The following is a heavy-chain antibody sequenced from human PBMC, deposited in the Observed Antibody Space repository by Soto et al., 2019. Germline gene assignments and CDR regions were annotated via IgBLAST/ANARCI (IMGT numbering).Heavy chain of an antibody. V-gene: IGHV1-69*02. D-gene: IGHD5-12*01. CDR3: ARGDINVDIVATIRGFDY. CDR2: IIPILGIA. J-gene: IGHJ4*02. CDR1: GGTFSSYT. Sequence: QVQLVHSGAEGKKHGSSVKVSCKASGGTFSSYTISWVRQAPGQGLEWMGRIIPILGIANYAQKFQGRVTITADKSTSTAYMELSSLRSEDTAVYYCARGDINVDIVATIRGFDYWGQGTLVTVSS.